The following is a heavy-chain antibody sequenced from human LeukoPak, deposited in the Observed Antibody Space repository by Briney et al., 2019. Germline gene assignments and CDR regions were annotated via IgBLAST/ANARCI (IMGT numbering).Heavy chain of an antibody. CDR3: TTGGRRSGSPIDY. J-gene: IGHJ4*02. CDR2: IRSKAYGGTT. D-gene: IGHD5-12*01. V-gene: IGHV3-49*03. CDR1: GFTFGDYA. Sequence: GGSLRLSCTASGFTFGDYAMSWFRQAPGKGLEWVGFIRSKAYGGTTEYAASVKGRFTISRDDSKNTLYLQMNSLKTEDTAVYYCTTGGRRSGSPIDYWGQGTLVTVSS.